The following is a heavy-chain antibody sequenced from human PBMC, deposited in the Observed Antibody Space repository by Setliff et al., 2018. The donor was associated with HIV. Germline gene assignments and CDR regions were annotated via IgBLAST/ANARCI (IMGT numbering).Heavy chain of an antibody. CDR1: GFTFNYHA. J-gene: IGHJ4*02. CDR2: IKQDGSEK. D-gene: IGHD3-9*01. V-gene: IGHV3-7*01. Sequence: GGSLRLSCAASGFTFNYHAMSWVRQAPGKGLEWVASIKQDGSEKYFVDSVKGRFTISRDNAKDSMFLQMNSLRGEDTAVYYCATNFLYDILTGYFPYQFDQWGQGTLVTVSS. CDR3: ATNFLYDILTGYFPYQFDQ.